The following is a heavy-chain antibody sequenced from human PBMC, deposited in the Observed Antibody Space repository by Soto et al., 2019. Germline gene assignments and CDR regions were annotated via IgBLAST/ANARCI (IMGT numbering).Heavy chain of an antibody. CDR2: INHSGSA. CDR3: ARGLISGSHYSGGWYYFDS. Sequence: SETLSLTCTVSGGSISSSSYYWTWIRQTPGKGLQWIGQINHSGSANYNPSLKSRVTISVHTSSSQFSLELSSVTAAGTAVYYCARGLISGSHYSGGWYYFDSWGQGTQVTVSS. CDR1: GGSISSSSYY. V-gene: IGHV4-39*07. J-gene: IGHJ4*02. D-gene: IGHD1-26*01.